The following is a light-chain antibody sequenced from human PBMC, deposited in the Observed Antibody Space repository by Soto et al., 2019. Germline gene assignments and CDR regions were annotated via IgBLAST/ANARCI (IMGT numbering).Light chain of an antibody. CDR2: GTS. CDR3: QQFDSSPT. Sequence: EIVFTQSPGTLALSTGERAALYCMASQSVSNIYLAWYQQKPGQAPRLLIYGTSNRATGIPDSFSGSGSGTDFTLTISRLGPEDFAVYYCQQFDSSPTFGQGTKVAIK. CDR1: QSVSNIY. J-gene: IGKJ1*01. V-gene: IGKV3-20*01.